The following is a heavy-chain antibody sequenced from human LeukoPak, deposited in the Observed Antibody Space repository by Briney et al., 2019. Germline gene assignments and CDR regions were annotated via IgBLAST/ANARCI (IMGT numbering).Heavy chain of an antibody. CDR1: GYTFTNYA. D-gene: IGHD3-16*02. CDR3: ARAYQHLGELSLPDY. J-gene: IGHJ4*02. V-gene: IGHV7-4-1*02. CDR2: INPSTGDP. Sequence: GASVKVSCKTSGYTFTNYAMNWVRQAPRQGLEWMGWINPSTGDPAYAQGFTGRFVFSLDTSVSTAYLQISSLQPEDTAVYYCARAYQHLGELSLPDYWGQGTLVTVSS.